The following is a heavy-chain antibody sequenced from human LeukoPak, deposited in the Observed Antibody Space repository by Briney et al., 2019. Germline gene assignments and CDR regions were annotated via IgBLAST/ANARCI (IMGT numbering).Heavy chain of an antibody. V-gene: IGHV4-34*01. J-gene: IGHJ4*02. Sequence: PSETLSLTCAVYGGSFSGYYWSWIRQPPGKGLEWIGKINHSGTTNYNPSLKSRVTISVDTSKNQFSLKLSSVTAADTAVYYCARLYYYGSGSYYPGSYYFDYWGQGTLVTVSS. D-gene: IGHD3-10*01. CDR1: GGSFSGYY. CDR2: INHSGTT. CDR3: ARLYYYGSGSYYPGSYYFDY.